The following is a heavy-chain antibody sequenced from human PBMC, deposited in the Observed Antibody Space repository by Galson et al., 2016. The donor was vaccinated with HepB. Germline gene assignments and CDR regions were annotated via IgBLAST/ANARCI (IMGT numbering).Heavy chain of an antibody. Sequence: SLRLSCATSGFTFEAYPMHWVRQTPGKGLEWVSVINWNGDNTYYAESVKGRFTISRDNSNNSLFLQMNSLRTDDTAFYYCAKCKLEHLYQVEYWGQGTLVTVS. J-gene: IGHJ4*02. CDR1: GFTFEAYP. D-gene: IGHD3-16*01. V-gene: IGHV3-43*01. CDR2: INWNGDNT. CDR3: AKCKLEHLYQVEY.